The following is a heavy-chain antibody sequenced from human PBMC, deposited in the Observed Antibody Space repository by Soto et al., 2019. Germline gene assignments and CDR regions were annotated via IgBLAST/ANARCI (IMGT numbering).Heavy chain of an antibody. D-gene: IGHD2-15*01. Sequence: GASVKVSCKVSGYTFTRYTMNWVRQAPGQRLGWMGWINPDNGNTKSSQKFQDRVIITRDTSASTAYMDLSSLRSEDTAVYYCARGIATGQLDPWGQGTLVTVSS. CDR2: INPDNGNT. CDR1: GYTFTRYT. J-gene: IGHJ5*02. CDR3: ARGIATGQLDP. V-gene: IGHV1-3*01.